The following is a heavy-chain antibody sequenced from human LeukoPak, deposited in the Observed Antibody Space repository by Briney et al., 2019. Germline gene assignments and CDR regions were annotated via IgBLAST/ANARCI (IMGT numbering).Heavy chain of an antibody. J-gene: IGHJ5*02. CDR3: ARGHHIGSPGHWFDP. V-gene: IGHV1-2*02. D-gene: IGHD5-12*01. CDR1: GYTFTDYY. CDR2: INPNSGGT. Sequence: ASVKVSCKASGYTFTDYYMHWVRQAPGQGFEWMGWINPNSGGTNFAQKFQGRVTMTRDTSISTAYMELNGLRSDDTAVYYCARGHHIGSPGHWFDPWGQGTLVIVSS.